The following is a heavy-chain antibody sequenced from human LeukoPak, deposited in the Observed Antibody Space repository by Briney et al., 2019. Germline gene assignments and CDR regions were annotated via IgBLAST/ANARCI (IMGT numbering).Heavy chain of an antibody. Sequence: SETLSLTCAVYGGTFSGYHWSWIRQPPGKGLEWIGEINHSGSTNYNPSLKSRVTISVDTSKNQFSLKLSSVTAADTAVYYCATNYGDYEYAFDIWGQGTMVTVSS. D-gene: IGHD4-17*01. CDR2: INHSGST. CDR3: ATNYGDYEYAFDI. CDR1: GGTFSGYH. V-gene: IGHV4-34*08. J-gene: IGHJ3*02.